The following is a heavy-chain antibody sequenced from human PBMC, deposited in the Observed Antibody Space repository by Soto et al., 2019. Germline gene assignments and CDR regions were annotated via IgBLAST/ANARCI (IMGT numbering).Heavy chain of an antibody. CDR2: ISGSGGST. Sequence: PGGSLRLSCAASGFIFSSYAMSWVRQAPGKGLEWVSAISGSGGSTYYADSVKGRFTISRDNSKNTLYLQMSSLRVEDTAVHYCARGHSSSYHYFDYWGQGTLVTVSS. V-gene: IGHV3-23*01. D-gene: IGHD6-13*01. J-gene: IGHJ4*02. CDR3: ARGHSSSYHYFDY. CDR1: GFIFSSYA.